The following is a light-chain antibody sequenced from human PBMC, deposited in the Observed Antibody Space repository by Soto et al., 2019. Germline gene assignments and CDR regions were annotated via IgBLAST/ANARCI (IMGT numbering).Light chain of an antibody. J-gene: IGKJ2*01. CDR1: QTVSNIY. CDR3: QQFDDSPPAFT. Sequence: SVLTQSPGTLSLSPGERATLSCRASQTVSNIYLSWYQQKPGQAPRLLIYGASIRATGIPDRFSGSRSGADFTPTISRLEPEDFAVYYCQQFDDSPPAFTFGQGTKLEI. CDR2: GAS. V-gene: IGKV3-20*01.